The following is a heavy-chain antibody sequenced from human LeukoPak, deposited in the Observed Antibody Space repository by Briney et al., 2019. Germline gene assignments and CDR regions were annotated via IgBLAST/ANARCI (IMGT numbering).Heavy chain of an antibody. CDR2: SNPDESER. CDR1: GFTFSASW. CDR3: ARDSAYSSFDY. D-gene: IGHD3-22*01. J-gene: IGHJ4*02. Sequence: GGSLRLSCAASGFTFSASWMNWVRQAPGKGLEWVASSNPDESERYYIDSVRGRFTIPRDNAENTLYLQMNSLRAEDTAVYYCARDSAYSSFDYWGQGTVVSVSS. V-gene: IGHV3-7*03.